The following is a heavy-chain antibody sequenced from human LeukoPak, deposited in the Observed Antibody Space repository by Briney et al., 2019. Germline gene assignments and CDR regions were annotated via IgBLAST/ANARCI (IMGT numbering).Heavy chain of an antibody. CDR3: AGVGCSSTSCYGGGWYYYGMDV. J-gene: IGHJ6*04. CDR2: IIPIFGTA. Sequence: SVKVSCTASGGTFSSYAISWVRQAPGQGLERMGGIIPIFGTANYAQKFQGRVTITADESTSTAYMELSSLRSEDTAVYYCAGVGCSSTSCYGGGWYYYGMDVWGKGTTVTVSS. V-gene: IGHV1-69*01. D-gene: IGHD2-2*01. CDR1: GGTFSSYA.